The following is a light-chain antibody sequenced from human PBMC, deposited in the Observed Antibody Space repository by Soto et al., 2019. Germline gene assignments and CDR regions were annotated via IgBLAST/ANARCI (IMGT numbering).Light chain of an antibody. J-gene: IGKJ1*01. CDR1: QSVSSN. V-gene: IGKV3-15*01. Sequence: EIVMTQSPATLSVSPGERATLSFRASQSVSSNLAWYQQKPGQAPRLLIYGASTRATGIPARFSGSRSATEFTLTISSLQSEDFAVYYGQQYNNWSRTFGQGTKVEIK. CDR3: QQYNNWSRT. CDR2: GAS.